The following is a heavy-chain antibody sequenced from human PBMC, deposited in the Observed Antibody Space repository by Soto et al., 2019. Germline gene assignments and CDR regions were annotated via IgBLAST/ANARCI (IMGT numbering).Heavy chain of an antibody. V-gene: IGHV4-59*08. CDR2: IYDSGST. Sequence: SETLSLTCTVSGGSIISYYWSWIRQPPGKGLEWIGYIYDSGSTSYNPSLKSRVTISVDTSKNQFSLKLSSVTAADTAVYYCARRGFMGATTIDYWGQGTLVTVSS. J-gene: IGHJ4*02. D-gene: IGHD1-26*01. CDR3: ARRGFMGATTIDY. CDR1: GGSIISYY.